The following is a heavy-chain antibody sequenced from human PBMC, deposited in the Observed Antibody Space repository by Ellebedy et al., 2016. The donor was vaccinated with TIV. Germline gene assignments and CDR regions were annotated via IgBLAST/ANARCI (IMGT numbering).Heavy chain of an antibody. CDR2: IYSSGGST. Sequence: SETLSLTXTVSGGSISGDNYYWSWIRQPAGKGLEWIGRIYSSGGSTNYNPSLKSRVTISVDTSKNQFSLKLSSVTAADTAVYYCARRVGDSSDYYFDWFDPWGQGTLVTVSS. V-gene: IGHV4-61*02. J-gene: IGHJ5*02. CDR3: ARRVGDSSDYYFDWFDP. D-gene: IGHD3-22*01. CDR1: GGSISGDNYY.